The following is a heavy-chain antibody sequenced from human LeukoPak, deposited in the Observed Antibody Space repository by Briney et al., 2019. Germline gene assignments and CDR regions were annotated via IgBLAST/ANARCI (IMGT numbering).Heavy chain of an antibody. CDR3: ARQTGSGLFTLP. CDR2: IYYTGNT. Sequence: PSETLSLTCTVSGGSISSSPYYWGWIRQPPGKGLEWIGSIYYTGNTYYNASLKSRVTISIDTSNNQISLRLISVTATDTAMYYCARQTGSGLFTLPGGQGTLVTVSS. J-gene: IGHJ4*02. CDR1: GGSISSSPYY. V-gene: IGHV4-39*01. D-gene: IGHD3/OR15-3a*01.